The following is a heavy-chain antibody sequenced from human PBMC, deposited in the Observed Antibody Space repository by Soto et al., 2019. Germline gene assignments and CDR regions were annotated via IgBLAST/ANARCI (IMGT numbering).Heavy chain of an antibody. CDR1: GFTFSSHW. CDR2: IKEDGSEK. J-gene: IGHJ4*02. V-gene: IGHV3-7*03. Sequence: GGSLRLSCAASGFTFSSHWMTWVRQAPGKGLEWVANIKEDGSEKYYADSVKGRFTISRDSVKNSLYLQMSSLRAEDTAIYYCARQLFGTYRHHFDYWGQGSLVTVSS. CDR3: ARQLFGTYRHHFDY. D-gene: IGHD1-1*01.